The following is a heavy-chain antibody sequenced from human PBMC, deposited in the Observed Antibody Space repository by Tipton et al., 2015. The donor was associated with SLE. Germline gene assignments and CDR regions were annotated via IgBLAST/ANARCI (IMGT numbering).Heavy chain of an antibody. CDR3: ARRDYYDSSGYRYYFDY. Sequence: QLVQSGPEAKKPGESLKISCKGYGYSFTSYWIGWVRQMPGKGLEWMGIIYPGDSDTRYSPSFQGQVTISADKSISTAYLQWSSLKASDTAMYYCARRDYYDSSGYRYYFDYWGQGTLVTVSS. J-gene: IGHJ4*02. D-gene: IGHD3-22*01. CDR1: GYSFTSYW. CDR2: IYPGDSDT. V-gene: IGHV5-51*03.